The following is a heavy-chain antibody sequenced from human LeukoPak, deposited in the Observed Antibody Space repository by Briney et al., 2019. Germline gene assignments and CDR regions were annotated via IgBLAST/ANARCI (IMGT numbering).Heavy chain of an antibody. CDR1: GFTFSSYA. Sequence: GGSLRLSCAASGFTFSSYAMRWVRQAPGKGLEWVSVIRGGGGSKYYADSVKGRFTISRDNSKNTLYLQMNSLRAEDTAVYYCAKYLPRAWEPRYDAFVIWGQGTMVTVSS. V-gene: IGHV3-23*01. D-gene: IGHD1-26*01. CDR2: IRGGGGSK. CDR3: AKYLPRAWEPRYDAFVI. J-gene: IGHJ3*02.